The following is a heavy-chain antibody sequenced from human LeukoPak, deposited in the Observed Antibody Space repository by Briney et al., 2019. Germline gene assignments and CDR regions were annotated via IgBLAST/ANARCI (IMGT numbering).Heavy chain of an antibody. V-gene: IGHV3-23*01. D-gene: IGHD2-2*01. J-gene: IGHJ6*03. Sequence: GGSLRLSCAASGFTFSSYAMSWVRQAPGKGLEWVSAISGSGGSTYYADSVKGRFTISRDNSKNTLYLQMNSLRAEDTAVYYCARSDYCSSTSCLYYYYYMDVWGKGTTVTISS. CDR2: ISGSGGST. CDR3: ARSDYCSSTSCLYYYYYMDV. CDR1: GFTFSSYA.